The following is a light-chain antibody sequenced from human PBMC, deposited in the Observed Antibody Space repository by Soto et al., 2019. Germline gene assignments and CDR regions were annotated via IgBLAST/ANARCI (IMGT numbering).Light chain of an antibody. CDR3: SSYTSVTTLDV. Sequence: QLVLTQPASVSGSPGQSITISCTGTSTDIGDYNYVSWFQQHPGKAPKLLIYEVTTRPSGVSNRFSGSKSGNTASLTISGLQAEDEADYYCSSYTSVTTLDVFGTGTKLTVL. J-gene: IGLJ1*01. V-gene: IGLV2-14*01. CDR1: STDIGDYNY. CDR2: EVT.